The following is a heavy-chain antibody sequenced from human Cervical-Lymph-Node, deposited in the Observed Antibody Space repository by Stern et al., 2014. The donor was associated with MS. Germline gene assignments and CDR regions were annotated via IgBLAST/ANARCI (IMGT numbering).Heavy chain of an antibody. V-gene: IGHV1-3*01. CDR3: ARSIPGYGDVYHVAFEI. J-gene: IGHJ3*02. CDR1: GYTFTSYA. Sequence: QVQLVQSGAEVRKPGASVTISCKASGYTFTSYAIHWLRQAPGQRLEWMGWITPDNANTRYSQRFQDRVTITRDTSATTAYVELSGLRSEDTAVYYCARSIPGYGDVYHVAFEIWGQGTVVTVSS. CDR2: ITPDNANT. D-gene: IGHD4-17*01.